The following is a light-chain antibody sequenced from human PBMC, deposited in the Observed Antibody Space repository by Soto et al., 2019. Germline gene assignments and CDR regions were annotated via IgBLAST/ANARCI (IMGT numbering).Light chain of an antibody. CDR1: QSVTNNF. V-gene: IGKV3-20*01. Sequence: LVLTQSPGTLSLSPGERATLSCGASQSVTNNFLAWYQQKPGQAPRLLIYGASSRATGVPDRFSGSGSGTDFTLTISRLEPGDFAVYYCQQYGTPLFTFGPGTRWISN. CDR2: GAS. CDR3: QQYGTPLFT. J-gene: IGKJ3*01.